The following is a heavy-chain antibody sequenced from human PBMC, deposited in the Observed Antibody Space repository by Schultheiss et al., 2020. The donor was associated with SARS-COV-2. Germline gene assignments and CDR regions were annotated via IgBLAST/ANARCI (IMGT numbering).Heavy chain of an antibody. CDR3: AKGWKTIFGVVIMDYYFDY. D-gene: IGHD3-3*01. CDR1: GFTFSSYA. V-gene: IGHV3-23*01. CDR2: ISGSGGST. J-gene: IGHJ4*02. Sequence: GGSLRLSCAASGFTFSSYAMHWVRQAPGKGLEWVSAISGSGGSTYYADSVKGRFTISRDNSKNTLYLQMNSLRTEDTAVYFCAKGWKTIFGVVIMDYYFDYWGQGTLVTVSS.